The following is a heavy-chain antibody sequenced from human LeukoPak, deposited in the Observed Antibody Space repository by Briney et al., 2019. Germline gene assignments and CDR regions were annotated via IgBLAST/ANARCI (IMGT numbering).Heavy chain of an antibody. CDR1: GFTFSSYG. V-gene: IGHV3-30*03. J-gene: IGHJ4*02. CDR3: ARDMTTVTTGDY. Sequence: GGSLRLSCAASGFTFSSYGMHWVRQAPGKGLEWVAVISYDGSNKYYADSVKGRFTISRDNSKNTLYLQMNSLRAEDTAVYYCARDMTTVTTGDYWGQGTLVTVSS. D-gene: IGHD4-17*01. CDR2: ISYDGSNK.